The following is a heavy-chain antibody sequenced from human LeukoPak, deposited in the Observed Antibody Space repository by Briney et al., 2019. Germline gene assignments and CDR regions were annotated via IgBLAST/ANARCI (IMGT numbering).Heavy chain of an antibody. CDR3: ARHDAYCSGGSCYYWYFDL. CDR1: GYSISSGYY. J-gene: IGHJ2*01. D-gene: IGHD2-15*01. V-gene: IGHV4-38-2*01. CDR2: IYHSGST. Sequence: SETLSLTCAVSGYSISSGYYWGWIRQPPGKGLEWIGSIYHSGSTYYNPSLKSRVTKSVDTSKNQFSLKLSSVTAADTAVYYCARHDAYCSGGSCYYWYFDLWGRGTLVTVSS.